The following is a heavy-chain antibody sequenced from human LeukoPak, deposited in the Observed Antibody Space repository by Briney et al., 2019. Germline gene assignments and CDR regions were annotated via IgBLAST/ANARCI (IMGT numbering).Heavy chain of an antibody. J-gene: IGHJ4*02. CDR2: IYYSGST. CDR1: DGSVSSYY. V-gene: IGHV4-59*02. D-gene: IGHD5-18*01. Sequence: SETLSLTCTVSDGSVSSYYWSWIRQPPGKGLEWIGYIYYSGSTNYNPSLKSRVTISVDTSKNQFSLKLSSVTAADTAVYYCARVKRYSYGSYFDYWGQGTLVTVSS. CDR3: ARVKRYSYGSYFDY.